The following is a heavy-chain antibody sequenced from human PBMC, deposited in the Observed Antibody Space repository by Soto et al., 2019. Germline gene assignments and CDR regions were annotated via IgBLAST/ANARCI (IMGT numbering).Heavy chain of an antibody. Sequence: GGSLRLSCAASGFTFSSYSMNWVRQAPGKGLEWVSSISSSSSYIYYADSVKGRFTISRDNAKNSLYLQMNSLRAEDTAVFYCARDPGAVPAATNVTDYWGQGTLVTVSS. CDR3: ARDPGAVPAATNVTDY. D-gene: IGHD2-2*01. CDR2: ISSSSSYI. CDR1: GFTFSSYS. J-gene: IGHJ4*02. V-gene: IGHV3-21*01.